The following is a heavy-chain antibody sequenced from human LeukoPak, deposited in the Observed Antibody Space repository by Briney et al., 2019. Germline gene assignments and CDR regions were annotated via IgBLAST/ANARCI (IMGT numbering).Heavy chain of an antibody. J-gene: IGHJ4*02. CDR1: RFTFSSYS. V-gene: IGHV3-21*01. D-gene: IGHD6-13*01. CDR2: IRTSGHSL. CDR3: ARDSIQQQLVLEDRGYPYYFEH. Sequence: GASLRISCADSRFTFSSYSLKLVRQSPGTGLDSVSSIRTSGHSLYYADSVKGRFSISRDNAKNSLYLQMNSLRAEDTAVYYCARDSIQQQLVLEDRGYPYYFEHWGQGTLVTVSS.